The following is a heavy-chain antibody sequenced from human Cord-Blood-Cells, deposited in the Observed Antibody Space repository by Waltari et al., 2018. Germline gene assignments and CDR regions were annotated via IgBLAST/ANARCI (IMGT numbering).Heavy chain of an antibody. V-gene: IGHV1-24*01. Sequence: QVQLVQSGAEVKKPGASVKVSCKVSGSTLTELSMNWVRQAPGKGLEGMGGFDPEDGETIYAQKFQGRVTMTEDTSTDTAYMELSSLRSEDTAVYYCATDLTGDLRDAFDIWGQGTMVTVSS. CDR2: FDPEDGET. J-gene: IGHJ3*02. CDR3: ATDLTGDLRDAFDI. CDR1: GSTLTELS. D-gene: IGHD7-27*01.